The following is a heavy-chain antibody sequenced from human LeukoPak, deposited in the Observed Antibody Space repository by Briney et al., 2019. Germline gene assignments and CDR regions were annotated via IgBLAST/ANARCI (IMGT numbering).Heavy chain of an antibody. D-gene: IGHD3-22*01. CDR3: AREGDYYDSSGSNGYFDY. J-gene: IGHJ4*02. V-gene: IGHV3-30-3*01. CDR1: GFTFSSYA. CDR2: ISYDGSNK. Sequence: AGGSLRLSCAASGFTFSSYAMHWVRQAPGKGLEWVAVISYDGSNKYYADSVKGRFTISRDNSKNTLYLQMNSLRAEDTAVYYCAREGDYYDSSGSNGYFDYWGQGTLVTVSS.